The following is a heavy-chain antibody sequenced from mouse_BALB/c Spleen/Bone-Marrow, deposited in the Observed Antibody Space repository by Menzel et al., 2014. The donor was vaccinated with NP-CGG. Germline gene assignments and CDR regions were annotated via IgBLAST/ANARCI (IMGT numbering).Heavy chain of an antibody. Sequence: EVKVVESGGGLVQPGGSLKLSCATSGFTFSDYYMYWVRQTPEKRLEWVAYISNGGGSTYYPDTVKGRFTISRDNAKNTLYLQMSRLKSEDTAMYYCARHLYGNYGAMDYWSQGTSVTVSS. J-gene: IGHJ4*01. CDR2: ISNGGGST. CDR3: ARHLYGNYGAMDY. V-gene: IGHV5-12*02. CDR1: GFTFSDYY. D-gene: IGHD2-1*01.